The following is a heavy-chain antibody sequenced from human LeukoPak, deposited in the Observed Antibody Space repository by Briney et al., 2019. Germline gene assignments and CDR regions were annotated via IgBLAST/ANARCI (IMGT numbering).Heavy chain of an antibody. CDR2: INPNSGGT. Sequence: ASVKVSCKASGYTFTGYYIHWVRQAPGQGLEWMGWINPNSGGTSYAQKFQGWVTMTRDTSISTVYMELSRLRSDDTAVYYCARAASGYSYGLYWDWGQGTLVTVSS. CDR1: GYTFTGYY. V-gene: IGHV1-2*04. J-gene: IGHJ4*02. D-gene: IGHD5-18*01. CDR3: ARAASGYSYGLYWD.